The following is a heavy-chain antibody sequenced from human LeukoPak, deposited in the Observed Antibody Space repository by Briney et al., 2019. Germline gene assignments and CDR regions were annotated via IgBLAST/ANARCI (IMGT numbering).Heavy chain of an antibody. D-gene: IGHD6-13*01. CDR3: ARLQQQLRNRAGLDY. J-gene: IGHJ4*02. V-gene: IGHV4-34*01. CDR1: GGSFSGYY. CDR2: INHSGCT. Sequence: SETLSLTCAVYGGSFSGYYWSWIRQPPGKGLEWIGEINHSGCTNYNPSLKSRVTISVDTSKNQFSLKLSSVTAADTAVYYCARLQQQLRNRAGLDYWGQGTLVTVSS.